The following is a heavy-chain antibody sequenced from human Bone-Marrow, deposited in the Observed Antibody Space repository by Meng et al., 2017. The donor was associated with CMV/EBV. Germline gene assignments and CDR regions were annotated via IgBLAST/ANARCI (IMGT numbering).Heavy chain of an antibody. CDR2: INQDGSEK. CDR3: ARSYLILVAGRAFFDS. CDR1: GFTFSDYY. Sequence: GESLKISCAASGFTFSDYYMSWIRQAPGKGLEWVANINQDGSEKYYVDSVKGQFTISRDNAKNLLYLQLNSLRVGDTAVYYCARSYLILVAGRAFFDSWGQGNLVNVAS. D-gene: IGHD3-22*01. V-gene: IGHV3-7*01. J-gene: IGHJ4*02.